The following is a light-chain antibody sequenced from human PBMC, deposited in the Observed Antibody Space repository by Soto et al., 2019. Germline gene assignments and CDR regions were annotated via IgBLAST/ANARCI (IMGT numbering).Light chain of an antibody. Sequence: DIVMTQSPDSLAVSLGERATINCKSSQSVLYSSNNKNYLAWYQQRPGQPPKLLIYWASTRESGVPDRFSGSGSVTDFTLTINSLQAEEGAVYDCQQYYSTPPTFGQGTKFEIK. CDR3: QQYYSTPPT. V-gene: IGKV4-1*01. CDR2: WAS. CDR1: QSVLYSSNNKNY. J-gene: IGKJ2*01.